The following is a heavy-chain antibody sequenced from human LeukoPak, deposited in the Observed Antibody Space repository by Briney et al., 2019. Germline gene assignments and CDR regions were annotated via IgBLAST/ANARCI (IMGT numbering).Heavy chain of an antibody. V-gene: IGHV4-59*01. CDR2: IYYSGST. J-gene: IGHJ5*02. CDR3: ARDPRGPANWFDP. Sequence: SETLSLTCTVSGGSISRYYLSWIRQPPGKGLEWMGYIYYSGSTNYNPPLKSRVTISVDTSKTQFSLKLSSVTAADTAVYYCARDPRGPANWFDPWGQGTLVTVSS. CDR1: GGSISRYY.